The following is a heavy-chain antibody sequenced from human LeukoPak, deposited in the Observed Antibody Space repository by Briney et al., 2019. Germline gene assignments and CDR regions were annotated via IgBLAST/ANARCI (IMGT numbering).Heavy chain of an antibody. Sequence: GKSLRLSCVASGFTLSSSWMSWVRQGPGKGLEWVASINQDEIHYVDAVRGRFTISRDNAKNSLYLQMNSLRAEDTAVYYCARDLYRIVVVPHYFDYWGQGTLVTVSS. J-gene: IGHJ4*02. V-gene: IGHV3-7*01. CDR1: GFTLSSSW. CDR3: ARDLYRIVVVPHYFDY. CDR2: INQDEI. D-gene: IGHD3-22*01.